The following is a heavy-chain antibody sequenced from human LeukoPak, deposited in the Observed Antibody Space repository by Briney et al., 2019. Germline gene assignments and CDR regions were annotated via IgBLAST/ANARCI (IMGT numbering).Heavy chain of an antibody. D-gene: IGHD1-7*01. J-gene: IGHJ5*02. Sequence: PSETLSLTCTVSGGSISSYYWSWIRQPPGRGLEWIGYIYYSGSTNYNPSLKSRVTISVDTSKNQFSQKLSSVTAADTAVYYCARHQYDWNFNLHAKDINWFDPWGQGTLVTVSS. CDR1: GGSISSYY. V-gene: IGHV4-59*08. CDR3: ARHQYDWNFNLHAKDINWFDP. CDR2: IYYSGST.